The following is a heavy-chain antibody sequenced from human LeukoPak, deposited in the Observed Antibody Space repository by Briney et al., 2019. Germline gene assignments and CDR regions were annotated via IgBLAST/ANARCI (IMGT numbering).Heavy chain of an antibody. Sequence: GGSLRLSCAASGFTFSSYNMNWVRQAPGKGLEWVSYISSSSSTIYYADSVKGRFTISRDNAQNSLFLLMNSLRAEDTAVYYCASESGGSYFDYWGQGALVTVSS. V-gene: IGHV3-48*04. J-gene: IGHJ4*02. CDR2: ISSSSSTI. D-gene: IGHD1-26*01. CDR3: ASESGGSYFDY. CDR1: GFTFSSYN.